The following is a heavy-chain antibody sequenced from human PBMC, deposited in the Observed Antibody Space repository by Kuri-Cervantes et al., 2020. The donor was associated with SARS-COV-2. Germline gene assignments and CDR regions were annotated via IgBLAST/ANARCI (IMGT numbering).Heavy chain of an antibody. D-gene: IGHD3-16*01. CDR1: GFTFSSYA. J-gene: IGHJ6*02. V-gene: IGHV3-64*04. Sequence: GGSLRLSCSASGFTFSSYAMHWVRQAPGKGLEYVSAISSNGGSTYYADSVKGRFTISRDNSKNTLYLQMNSLRAEDTAVYYCAKGGAADNHYYYYYGMDVWGQGTTVTVSS. CDR2: ISSNGGST. CDR3: AKGGAADNHYYYYYGMDV.